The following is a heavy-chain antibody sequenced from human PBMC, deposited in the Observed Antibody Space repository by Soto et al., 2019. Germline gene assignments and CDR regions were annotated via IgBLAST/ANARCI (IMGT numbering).Heavy chain of an antibody. CDR2: INAANGDT. V-gene: IGHV1-3*01. D-gene: IGHD6-13*01. J-gene: IGHJ5*02. CDR3: VRRHVAATGIDWFDH. CDR1: GYTFTSYG. Sequence: WASVKVSCKASGYTFTSYGIHWVRQAPGQRLEWMGWINAANGDTKYSQKFQGRVTITTDTSASTAYMELSSLRSEDTAVYYCVRRHVAATGIDWFDHWGQGTLVTVSS.